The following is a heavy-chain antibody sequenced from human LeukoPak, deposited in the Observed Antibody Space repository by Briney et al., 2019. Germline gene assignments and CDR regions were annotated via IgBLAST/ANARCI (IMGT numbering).Heavy chain of an antibody. Sequence: GGSLRLSWAASGFTLSDYYMSWLRPAPGRGLGLVSYISSSGSTIYYADSVKGRFTIFRDNAKTSLYQQMNSLRAEDAAVYYGARRATVTTLFYYYYYMDVWGKGTTVTVSS. V-gene: IGHV3-11*01. J-gene: IGHJ6*03. CDR2: ISSSGSTI. CDR1: GFTLSDYY. D-gene: IGHD4-11*01. CDR3: ARRATVTTLFYYYYYMDV.